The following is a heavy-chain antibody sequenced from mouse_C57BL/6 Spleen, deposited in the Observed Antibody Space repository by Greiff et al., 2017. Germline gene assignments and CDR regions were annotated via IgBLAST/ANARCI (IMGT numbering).Heavy chain of an antibody. Sequence: QVQLQQSGAELMKPGASVKLSCKATGYTFPGYWIEWVKQRPGHGLEWIGEILPGSGSTNYNEKFKGKATFTADTSSNTAYMQLRSLTTEDYAIYYCARRTAQATYWFAYWGQGTLVTVSA. V-gene: IGHV1-9*01. CDR1: GYTFPGYW. CDR3: ARRTAQATYWFAY. J-gene: IGHJ3*01. CDR2: ILPGSGST. D-gene: IGHD3-2*02.